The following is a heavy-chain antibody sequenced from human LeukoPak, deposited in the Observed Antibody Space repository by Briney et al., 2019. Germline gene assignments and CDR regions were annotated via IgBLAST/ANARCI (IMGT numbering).Heavy chain of an antibody. Sequence: GGSLRLSCAASGFPFSSYSMNWVRQAPGKGLEWVSSISSSSSYIYYANSVKGRFTISRDNAKNSLYLQMNSLRAEDTALYYCARGAVVVAATDDAFEIWGQGTMVTVSS. CDR3: ARGAVVVAATDDAFEI. D-gene: IGHD2-15*01. CDR2: ISSSSSYI. V-gene: IGHV3-21*01. CDR1: GFPFSSYS. J-gene: IGHJ3*02.